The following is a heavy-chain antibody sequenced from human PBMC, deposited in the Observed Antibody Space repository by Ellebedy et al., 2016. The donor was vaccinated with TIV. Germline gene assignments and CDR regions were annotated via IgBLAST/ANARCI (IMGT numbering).Heavy chain of an antibody. J-gene: IGHJ4*02. CDR3: ARVVGSGWQMVDY. D-gene: IGHD6-19*01. CDR1: GGSFSGYY. CDR2: INHSRST. V-gene: IGHV4-34*01. Sequence: GSLRLXCAVYGGSFSGYYWSWIRQPPGKGLEWIGEINHSRSTNYNPSLKSRVTISVDTSKNQFSLKLSSVTAADTAVYYCARVVGSGWQMVDYWGQGTLVTVSS.